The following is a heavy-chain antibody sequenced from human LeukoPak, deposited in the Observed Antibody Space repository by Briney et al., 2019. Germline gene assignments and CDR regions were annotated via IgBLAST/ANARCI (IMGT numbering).Heavy chain of an antibody. CDR1: GLSFSSYA. CDR2: ISGSGGRT. Sequence: PGGSLRLSCAASGLSFSSYATSWVRQAPGKGLEWVSGISGSGGRTDYADSVKGRFTISRDNLKSTMLLQMNNLRAEDSSVYYRAKHRPDPLSRGVDGMDVWGQGTTITVSS. D-gene: IGHD3-10*01. CDR3: AKHRPDPLSRGVDGMDV. V-gene: IGHV3-23*01. J-gene: IGHJ6*02.